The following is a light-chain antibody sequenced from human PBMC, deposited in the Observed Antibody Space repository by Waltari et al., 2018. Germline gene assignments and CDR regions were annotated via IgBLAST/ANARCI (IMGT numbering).Light chain of an antibody. CDR3: SSYAGSYTWV. J-gene: IGLJ3*02. CDR1: RSAVGSYNF. CDR2: DVT. V-gene: IGLV2-11*01. Sequence: QSALTQPRSASGSPGQSVTISCTGTRSAVGSYNFVPWYQPHPGKAPNLMIYDVTQRPSGVPHRFSGSKSGNTASLTISGLQPEDEADYYCSSYAGSYTWVFGGGTKLTVV.